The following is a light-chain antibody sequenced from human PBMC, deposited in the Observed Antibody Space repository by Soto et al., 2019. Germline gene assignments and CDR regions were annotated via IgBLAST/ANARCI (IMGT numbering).Light chain of an antibody. CDR2: AAA. V-gene: IGKV1-39*01. Sequence: DSQMTQSPSSLSESVGDRVTITCRASQSISSYLNWYQQKPGKAHKLLIYAAASLQSGVPSRFSGSGSGTAFTLTISSLQPEGFATYYCQQSYSTPPTCGGGTKVEIK. CDR1: QSISSY. J-gene: IGKJ4*01. CDR3: QQSYSTPPT.